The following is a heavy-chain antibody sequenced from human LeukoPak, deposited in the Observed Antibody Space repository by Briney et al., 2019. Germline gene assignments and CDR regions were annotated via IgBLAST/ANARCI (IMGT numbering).Heavy chain of an antibody. CDR1: GGTFSSYA. V-gene: IGHV1-69*13. Sequence: SVKVSCKASGGTFSSYAISWVRQAPGQGLEWTGGIIPIFGTANYAQKFQGRVTITADESTSTAYMELSSLRSEDTAVYYCARKTVVGSYFDYWGQGTPVTVSS. CDR3: ARKTVVGSYFDY. D-gene: IGHD4-23*01. J-gene: IGHJ4*02. CDR2: IIPIFGTA.